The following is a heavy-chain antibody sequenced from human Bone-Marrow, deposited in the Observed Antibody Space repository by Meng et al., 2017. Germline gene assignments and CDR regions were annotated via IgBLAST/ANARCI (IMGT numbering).Heavy chain of an antibody. V-gene: IGHV4-61*01. CDR2: IYYSGST. D-gene: IGHD4-23*01. CDR3: ARIHGGNSGDY. Sequence: SETLSLTCGVSGYSISSGYYWAWIRQPPGKGLEWIGYIYYSGSTNYNPSLKSRVTISVDTSKNQFSLKLSSVTAADTAVYYCARIHGGNSGDYWGQGTLVTVSS. J-gene: IGHJ4*02. CDR1: GYSISSGYY.